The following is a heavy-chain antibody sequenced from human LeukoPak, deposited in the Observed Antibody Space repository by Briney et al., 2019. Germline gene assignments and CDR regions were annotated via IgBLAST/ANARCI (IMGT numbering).Heavy chain of an antibody. CDR3: AREYGSGSFDN. J-gene: IGHJ4*02. V-gene: IGHV3-23*01. D-gene: IGHD3-10*01. CDR1: GFTFSTDA. Sequence: QPGGSLRLSCAAPGFTFSTDARSWVRQAPGKGLQWVSAIGPSGAGTYYADSVKGRFTISRDNSKNTLSLQMNSLRAEDTAMYYCAREYGSGSFDNWGQGALVTVSS. CDR2: IGPSGAGT.